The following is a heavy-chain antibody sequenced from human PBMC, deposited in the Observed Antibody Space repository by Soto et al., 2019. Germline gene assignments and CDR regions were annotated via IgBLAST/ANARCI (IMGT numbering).Heavy chain of an antibody. CDR3: ARRGSPARYFDY. Sequence: QVQLVQSGAEVKKPGASVKVSCKGSGYTFTSYDINLGGQATGQGLEWMGWMNPNRGNTGYAQKFQGRVTMTRNTSISTAYMELSSLRSEDTAVYYCARRGSPARYFDYWGQGTLVTVSS. D-gene: IGHD6-6*01. CDR1: GYTFTSYD. CDR2: MNPNRGNT. V-gene: IGHV1-8*01. J-gene: IGHJ4*02.